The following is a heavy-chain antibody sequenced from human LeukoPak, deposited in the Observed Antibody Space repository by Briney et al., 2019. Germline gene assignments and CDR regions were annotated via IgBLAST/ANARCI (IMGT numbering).Heavy chain of an antibody. CDR2: IYYSGST. CDR1: GGSISSYY. J-gene: IGHJ4*02. Sequence: SETLSLTCTVSGGSISSYYWSWIRQPPGKELEWLGYIYYSGSTNYNPSLKGRVTMSVDTSKNQFSLKLSSVTATDTAVYYCARSGYSSGMARLDYWGQGTLVTVSS. D-gene: IGHD6-19*01. CDR3: ARSGYSSGMARLDY. V-gene: IGHV4-59*01.